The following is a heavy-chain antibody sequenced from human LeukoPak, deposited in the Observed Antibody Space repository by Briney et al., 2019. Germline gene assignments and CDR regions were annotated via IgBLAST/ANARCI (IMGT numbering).Heavy chain of an antibody. CDR1: GRSINSYY. CDR3: ARGRITIFGVVTPHFDY. J-gene: IGHJ4*02. CDR2: SHDSVNT. D-gene: IGHD3-3*01. Sequence: SETLSLTCTVSGRSINSYYWTWIRQSPGAGLEWLGYSHDSVNTGYNPSLKSRVTISVDTSNKQFSLKLNSVTAADTAVYYCARGRITIFGVVTPHFDYWGQGTLVTVSS. V-gene: IGHV4-59*01.